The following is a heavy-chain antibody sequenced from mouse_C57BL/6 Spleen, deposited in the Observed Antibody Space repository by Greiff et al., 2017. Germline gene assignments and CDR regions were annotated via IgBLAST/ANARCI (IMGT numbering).Heavy chain of an antibody. V-gene: IGHV1-64*01. CDR2: IHPNSGNT. J-gene: IGHJ2*01. CDR3: ARRPVEANYFDY. CDR1: GYTFTSYW. Sequence: QVQLQQPGAELVKPGASVKLSCKASGYTFTSYWMHWVKQRPGQGLEWIGMIHPNSGNTYYNEKFKGKATLTADKSSSTAYMELRSLTSEDSAVYFCARRPVEANYFDYWGQGTTLTVSS.